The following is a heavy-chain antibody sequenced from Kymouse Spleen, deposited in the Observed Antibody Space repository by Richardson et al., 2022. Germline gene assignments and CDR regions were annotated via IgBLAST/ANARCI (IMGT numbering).Heavy chain of an antibody. V-gene: IGHV4-39*01. CDR2: IYYSGST. CDR3: ARNYYGSGSYYRYFDL. Sequence: QLQLQESGPGLVKPSETLSLTCTVSGGSISSSSYYWGWIRQPPGKGLEWIGSIYYSGSTYYNPSLKSRVTISVDTSKNQFSLKLSSVTAADTAVYYCARNYYGSGSYYRYFDLWGRGTLVTVSS. J-gene: IGHJ2*01. CDR1: GGSISSSSYY. D-gene: IGHD3-10*01.